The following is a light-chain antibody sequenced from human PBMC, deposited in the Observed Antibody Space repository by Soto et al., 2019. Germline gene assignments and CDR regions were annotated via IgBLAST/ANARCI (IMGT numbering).Light chain of an antibody. CDR2: DAS. J-gene: IGKJ2*01. V-gene: IGKV1-33*01. CDR3: LQYNSLYT. Sequence: DIQMTQSPSSLSASVGDRVTITCQASQDISNYLNWYQQKPGKAPKLLIYDASNLETGVPSRFSGSGSGTDFTFTISSLQPDDSATYYCLQYNSLYTFGQGTKVDIK. CDR1: QDISNY.